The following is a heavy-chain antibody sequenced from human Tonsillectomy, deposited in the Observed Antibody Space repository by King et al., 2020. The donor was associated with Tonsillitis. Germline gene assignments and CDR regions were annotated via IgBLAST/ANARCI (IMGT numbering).Heavy chain of an antibody. V-gene: IGHV3-11*01. D-gene: IGHD4-17*01. Sequence: VQLVESGGGLVKPRGSLRLSCAASGFTFSDSYMSWIRQAPGKGLEWVSYISRSGSTIHYADSVKGRFTISRDNAKNSLYLQMNSLRAEDTAVYFCARVYGDYDLYYYYGLDVWGQGTTVTVPS. J-gene: IGHJ6*02. CDR2: ISRSGSTI. CDR1: GFTFSDSY. CDR3: ARVYGDYDLYYYYGLDV.